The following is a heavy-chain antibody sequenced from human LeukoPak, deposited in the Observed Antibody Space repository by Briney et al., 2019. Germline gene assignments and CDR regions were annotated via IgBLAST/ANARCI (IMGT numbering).Heavy chain of an antibody. V-gene: IGHV1-69*04. CDR3: ARESVTDGRRDFDY. CDR2: IIPMLGIS. D-gene: IGHD5-24*01. CDR1: GGTFSSYA. Sequence: ASVKVSCKASGGTFSSYAVSWVRQAPGQGLEWMGRIIPMLGISTYAQKFQGRVTLNADKSANTAYMDLGSLRFEDTAVYYCARESVTDGRRDFDYWGQGTLVTVSS. J-gene: IGHJ4*02.